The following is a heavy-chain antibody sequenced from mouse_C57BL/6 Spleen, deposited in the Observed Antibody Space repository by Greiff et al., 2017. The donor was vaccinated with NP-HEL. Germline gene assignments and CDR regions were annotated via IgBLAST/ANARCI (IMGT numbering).Heavy chain of an antibody. D-gene: IGHD2-2*01. V-gene: IGHV6-3*01. CDR3: TSNGYLWYFDV. CDR2: IRLKSDNYAT. CDR1: GFTFSNYW. J-gene: IGHJ1*03. Sequence: EVQLVESGGGLVQPGGSMKLSCVASGFTFSNYWMNWVRQSPEKGLEWVAQIRLKSDNYATHYAESVKGRFTISRDDSKSSVYLQMNNLRAEDTGIYYCTSNGYLWYFDVWGTGTTVTVSS.